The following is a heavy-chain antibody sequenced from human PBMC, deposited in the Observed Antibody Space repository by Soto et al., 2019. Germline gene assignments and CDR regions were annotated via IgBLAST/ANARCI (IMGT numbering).Heavy chain of an antibody. Sequence: QVQLVQSGAEVKKPGSSVKVSCKASGGTFSSYTISWVRQAPGQGLEWMGRIIPILGIANYAQKFQGRVTITADKSTSTAYMELSSQRSEDTAVYYCARVGMAGGSGSYYFDYWGQGTLVTVSS. CDR2: IIPILGIA. D-gene: IGHD3-10*01. V-gene: IGHV1-69*02. CDR3: ARVGMAGGSGSYYFDY. J-gene: IGHJ4*02. CDR1: GGTFSSYT.